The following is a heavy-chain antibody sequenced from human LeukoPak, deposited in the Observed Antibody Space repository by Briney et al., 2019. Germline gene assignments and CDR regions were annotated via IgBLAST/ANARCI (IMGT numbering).Heavy chain of an antibody. J-gene: IGHJ4*02. Sequence: GGSLRLSCAASGFTFSSYAMHWVRQAPGKGLEWVAVISYDGSNKYYADSVKGRFTISRDNPKNTLYLQINSLRAEDTAVYYCARVFSLVGWLVFNYFDYWGQGTLVTVSS. D-gene: IGHD6-19*01. V-gene: IGHV3-30*04. CDR1: GFTFSSYA. CDR3: ARVFSLVGWLVFNYFDY. CDR2: ISYDGSNK.